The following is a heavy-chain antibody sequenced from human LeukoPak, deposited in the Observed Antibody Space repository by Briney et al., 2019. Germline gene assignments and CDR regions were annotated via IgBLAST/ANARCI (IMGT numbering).Heavy chain of an antibody. CDR3: TTLSDAIAAAGTRNY. J-gene: IGHJ4*02. V-gene: IGHV3-23*04. CDR1: GFTFSSYW. CDR2: ISASGDSTYYAGST. D-gene: IGHD6-13*01. Sequence: PGGSLRLSCAASGFTFSSYWMSWVRQAPGKGLEWVSVISASGDSTYYAGSTYYADSVKGRFTISRDNSKNTLYLQMSSLRAEDTAVYYCTTLSDAIAAAGTRNYWGQGTLVTVSS.